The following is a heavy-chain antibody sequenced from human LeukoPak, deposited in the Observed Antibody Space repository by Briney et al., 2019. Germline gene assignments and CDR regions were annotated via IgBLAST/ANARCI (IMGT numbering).Heavy chain of an antibody. V-gene: IGHV3-21*01. CDR1: GFTFSSYS. D-gene: IGHD3-3*01. J-gene: IGHJ4*02. Sequence: GGSLRLSCAASGFTFSSYSMNWVRQAPGKGLEWVSSISSNSRYRYYADSMRGRFTISRDNAKNSLYLQMNSLRAEDTAVYYCARDRLITIFGVVTEKFDYWGQGTLVTVSS. CDR2: ISSNSRYR. CDR3: ARDRLITIFGVVTEKFDY.